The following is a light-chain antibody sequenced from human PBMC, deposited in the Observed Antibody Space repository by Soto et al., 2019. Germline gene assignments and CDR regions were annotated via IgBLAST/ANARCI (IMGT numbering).Light chain of an antibody. CDR3: MQGTHWPIT. CDR2: KVS. J-gene: IGKJ5*01. Sequence: DVVMTQSPLSLPVTLGQPASISCRSNQSLVHSDGIAYFSWFQQRPGRSPRRLIYKVSNRDSGVPARFSGSGSGTDFALKISRVEAEDVGFYYCMQGTHWPITCGQGTLLEIK. CDR1: QSLVHSDGIAY. V-gene: IGKV2-30*02.